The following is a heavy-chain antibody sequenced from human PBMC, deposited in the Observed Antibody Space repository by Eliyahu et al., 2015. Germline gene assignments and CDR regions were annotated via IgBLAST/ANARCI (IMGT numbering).Heavy chain of an antibody. Sequence: QVQLVESGGGVVQPGRSLRLSCAASGLTFSXYAXHXXRQAPGKGLEWVAAISYDGGYKYYADSVEGRFTISRDNSKNTLYLQMSSLRAEDTAVYFCAKDVNPEANYYGSGTDYGMDVWGQGTTVTVSS. D-gene: IGHD3-10*01. J-gene: IGHJ6*02. CDR2: ISYDGGYK. V-gene: IGHV3-30*18. CDR3: AKDVNPEANYYGSGTDYGMDV. CDR1: GLTFSXYA.